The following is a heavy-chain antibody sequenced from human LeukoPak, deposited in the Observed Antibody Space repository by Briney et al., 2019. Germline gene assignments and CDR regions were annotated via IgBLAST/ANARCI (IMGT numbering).Heavy chain of an antibody. Sequence: ASVKVSCKVSGYTLTELSMHGVRQAPGKGLEWMGGFDPEDGETIYAQKFQGRVTMTEDTSTDTAYMELSSLRSEDTAVYYCATVYYYGSGSYYNPLDYWGQGNLVTVSS. J-gene: IGHJ4*02. V-gene: IGHV1-24*01. CDR3: ATVYYYGSGSYYNPLDY. CDR2: FDPEDGET. D-gene: IGHD3-10*01. CDR1: GYTLTELS.